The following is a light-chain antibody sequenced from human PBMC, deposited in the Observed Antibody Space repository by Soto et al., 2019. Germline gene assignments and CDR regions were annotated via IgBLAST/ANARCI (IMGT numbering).Light chain of an antibody. V-gene: IGKV3-11*01. Sequence: EIVMTQSPATLSLSPGERATLSCRASQSVSNYLAWYQQEPGQAPRLLIYDASNRATGIPARFSGSGSGTDFTLIISSLEPEDFAVYFCQERSNWPQLTFGGGTKVDI. CDR2: DAS. CDR3: QERSNWPQLT. CDR1: QSVSNY. J-gene: IGKJ4*01.